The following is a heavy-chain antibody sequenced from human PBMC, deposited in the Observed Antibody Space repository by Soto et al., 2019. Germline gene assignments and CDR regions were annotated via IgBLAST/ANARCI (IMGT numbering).Heavy chain of an antibody. J-gene: IGHJ4*02. Sequence: QVQLVQSGAELKKPGASVKVSCKTSGYTFTNYGINWVRQAPGQGLEWMGWISVYSGDTNYAQKFQGRVYMNTDTSTGRAYMELWSLKSDDTAVYYCARVGGVRGYHYVDAFDYWGQGSLVSDSA. D-gene: IGHD4-17*01. V-gene: IGHV1-18*01. CDR1: GYTFTNYG. CDR3: ARVGGVRGYHYVDAFDY. CDR2: ISVYSGDT.